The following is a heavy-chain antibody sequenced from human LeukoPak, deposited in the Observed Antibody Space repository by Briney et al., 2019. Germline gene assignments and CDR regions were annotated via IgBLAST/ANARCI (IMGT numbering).Heavy chain of an antibody. Sequence: ASMKVSCKAPGYTFTDYYIHWVRQAPGQGLEWMGWIDPKSGRTRFAQQSQGRVTMTRDTSISTAYMELTRLRSGDTAVYYCARSLDGWYSYLDYWGQGTLVTVSS. D-gene: IGHD6-19*01. CDR3: ARSLDGWYSYLDY. J-gene: IGHJ4*02. V-gene: IGHV1-2*02. CDR1: GYTFTDYY. CDR2: IDPKSGRT.